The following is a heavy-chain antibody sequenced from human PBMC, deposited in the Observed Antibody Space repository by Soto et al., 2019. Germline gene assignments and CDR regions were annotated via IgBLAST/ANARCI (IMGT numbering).Heavy chain of an antibody. J-gene: IGHJ6*04. Sequence: ASVKVSCKASGYTFTSYGISWVRQAPGQGLEWMGWISADNGNTNYAQKLQGRVTMTTDTSTSTAYMELRSLRSDDTAVYYCATGTAAGSYYYGMDVWGKGTTVTVCS. D-gene: IGHD3-10*01. CDR3: ATGTAAGSYYYGMDV. CDR2: ISADNGNT. CDR1: GYTFTSYG. V-gene: IGHV1-18*01.